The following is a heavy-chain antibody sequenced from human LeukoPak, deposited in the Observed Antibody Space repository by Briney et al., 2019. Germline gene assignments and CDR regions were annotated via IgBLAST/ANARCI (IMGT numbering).Heavy chain of an antibody. V-gene: IGHV3-66*01. J-gene: IGHJ6*02. CDR2: IYSGGST. CDR3: ARDKVGVYCSGGSCLYYYYGMDV. Sequence: PGGPLRLSCAASGFTVSSNYMSWVRQAPGKGLEWVSVIYSGGSTYYADSVKGRFTISRDNSKNTLYLQMNSLRAEDTAVYYCARDKVGVYCSGGSCLYYYYGMDVWGQGTTVTVSS. D-gene: IGHD2-15*01. CDR1: GFTVSSNY.